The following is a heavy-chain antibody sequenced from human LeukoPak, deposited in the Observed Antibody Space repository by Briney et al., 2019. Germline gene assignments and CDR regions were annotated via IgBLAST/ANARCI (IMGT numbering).Heavy chain of an antibody. V-gene: IGHV5-51*01. Sequence: GESLKISCKGSGYSFTSYWIGWVRQMPGKGLEWMGIIYPGDSDTRYSPSFQGQVTISADKSISTAYLQWSSLKASDTAMYYCARRPTPSSGYFRDALDIWGQGTMVTVSS. CDR3: ARRPTPSSGYFRDALDI. J-gene: IGHJ3*02. CDR1: GYSFTSYW. D-gene: IGHD3-22*01. CDR2: IYPGDSDT.